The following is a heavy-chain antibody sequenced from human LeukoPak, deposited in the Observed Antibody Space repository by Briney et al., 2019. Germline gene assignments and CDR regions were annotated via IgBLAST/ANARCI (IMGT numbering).Heavy chain of an antibody. Sequence: PGGSLRLSCAASGFTFSSYAMHWVRQAPGKGLEWVAVISYDGSNKYYADSVKGRFTISRDNAKNSLYLQMNSLRAEDTAVYYCARGITMISDYWGQGTLVTVSS. V-gene: IGHV3-30*04. D-gene: IGHD3-22*01. CDR2: ISYDGSNK. CDR3: ARGITMISDY. J-gene: IGHJ4*02. CDR1: GFTFSSYA.